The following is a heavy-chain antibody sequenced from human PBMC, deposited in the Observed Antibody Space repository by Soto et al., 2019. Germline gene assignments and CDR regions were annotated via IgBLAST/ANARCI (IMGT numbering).Heavy chain of an antibody. V-gene: IGHV1-2*02. D-gene: IGHD6-13*01. CDR2: INPNSGGT. J-gene: IGHJ4*02. Sequence: ASVKVSCKASGYTFTGYYMHWVRQAPGQGLEWMGWINPNSGGTNYAQKFQGRVTMTRDTSISTAYMELSRLRSDDTAVYYCVRVLRGSWLFDYWGQGTLVTVSS. CDR1: GYTFTGYY. CDR3: VRVLRGSWLFDY.